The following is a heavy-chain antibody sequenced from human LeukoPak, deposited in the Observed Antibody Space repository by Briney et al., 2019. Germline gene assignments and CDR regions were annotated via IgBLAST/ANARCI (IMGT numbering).Heavy chain of an antibody. V-gene: IGHV3-74*01. CDR3: AKYYFEGSGASPLDY. J-gene: IGHJ4*02. CDR1: GFTFSAYW. D-gene: IGHD3-22*01. CDR2: VKTDGSST. Sequence: GGSLRLSCAASGFTFSAYWMYWVRQAPGKGLEWVSRVKTDGSSTNYADSVRGRFTISRDNSRNTLYLQMNSLRVEDTALYYCAKYYFEGSGASPLDYWGQGTRVTVSS.